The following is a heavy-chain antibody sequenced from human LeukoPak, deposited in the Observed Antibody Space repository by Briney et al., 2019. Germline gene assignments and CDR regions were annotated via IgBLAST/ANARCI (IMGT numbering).Heavy chain of an antibody. V-gene: IGHV5-51*01. Sequence: GESLKISCKGSGYSFTSYWIAWVRQMPGKGLEWMRIIYPDDSDTRYSPSFQGQVTISADKSISTAYLQWSSLKASDTAMYYCARLPYCSGGSCPPVYFDSWGQGTLVTVSS. J-gene: IGHJ4*02. CDR1: GYSFTSYW. CDR2: IYPDDSDT. CDR3: ARLPYCSGGSCPPVYFDS. D-gene: IGHD2-15*01.